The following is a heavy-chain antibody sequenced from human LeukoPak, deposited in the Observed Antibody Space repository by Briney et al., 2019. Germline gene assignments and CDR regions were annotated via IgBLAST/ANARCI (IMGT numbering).Heavy chain of an antibody. CDR2: IYHSGST. Sequence: SETLSLTCAVSGGSISSGGYSWSWIRQPPGKGLEWIGYIYHSGSTYYNPPLKSRVTISVDRSKNQFSLKLSSVTAADTAVYYCARGAHCSGGSCYLSWFDPWGQGTLVTVSS. CDR3: ARGAHCSGGSCYLSWFDP. V-gene: IGHV4-30-2*01. D-gene: IGHD2-15*01. J-gene: IGHJ5*02. CDR1: GGSISSGGYS.